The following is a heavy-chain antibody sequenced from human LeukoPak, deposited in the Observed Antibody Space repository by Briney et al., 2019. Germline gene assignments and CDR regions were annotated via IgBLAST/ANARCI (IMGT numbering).Heavy chain of an antibody. CDR2: ISAYNGNT. CDR1: GGTFSSYA. J-gene: IGHJ4*02. D-gene: IGHD5-24*01. Sequence: GASVKVSCKASGGTFSSYAISWVRQAPGQGLEWMGWISAYNGNTNYAQKLQGRVTMTTDTSTSTAYMELRSLRSDDTAVYYCARVMVGGGWLEMATITPADYWGQGTLVTVSS. V-gene: IGHV1-18*01. CDR3: ARVMVGGGWLEMATITPADY.